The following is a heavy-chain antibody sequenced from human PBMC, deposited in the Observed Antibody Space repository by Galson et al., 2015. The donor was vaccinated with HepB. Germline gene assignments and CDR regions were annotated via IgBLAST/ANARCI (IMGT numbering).Heavy chain of an antibody. CDR1: GFTFTNYV. CDR2: ISGSGGST. Sequence: SLRLSCAASGFTFTNYVMSWVRQAPGKGLEWVSTISGSGGSTYYADSVKGRFTISRDNSKNTLYLQMNSLRADDTAVYYCAHSHSYYSGMDVWGQRTTVTVSS. CDR3: AHSHSYYSGMDV. J-gene: IGHJ6*02. V-gene: IGHV3-23*01.